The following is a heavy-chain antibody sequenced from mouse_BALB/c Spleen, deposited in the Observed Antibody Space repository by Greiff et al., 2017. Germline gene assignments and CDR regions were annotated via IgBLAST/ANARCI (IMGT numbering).Heavy chain of an antibody. D-gene: IGHD2-1*01. J-gene: IGHJ3*01. V-gene: IGHV3-6*02. Sequence: DVQLQESGPGLVKPSQSLSLTCSVTGYSITSGYYWNWIRQFPGNKLEWMGYISYDGSNNYNPSLKNRISITRDTSKNQFFLKLNSVTTEDTATYYCARGEYGNCLAYWGQGTLVTVSA. CDR1: GYSITSGYY. CDR3: ARGEYGNCLAY. CDR2: ISYDGSN.